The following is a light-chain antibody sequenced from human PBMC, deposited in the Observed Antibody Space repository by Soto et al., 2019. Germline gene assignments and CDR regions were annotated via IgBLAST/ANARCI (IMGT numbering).Light chain of an antibody. J-gene: IGKJ3*01. CDR1: QSVSSSY. CDR2: GAS. CDR3: QQYGSSPFT. Sequence: EIVLTQSPGTLSLSPGERATLSCRASQSVSSSYLAWYQQKPGQAPRPLIYGASTRATGIPDRFSGSGSGTDFTLTISRLEPEDFAVYYCQQYGSSPFTSGPATKVDIK. V-gene: IGKV3-20*01.